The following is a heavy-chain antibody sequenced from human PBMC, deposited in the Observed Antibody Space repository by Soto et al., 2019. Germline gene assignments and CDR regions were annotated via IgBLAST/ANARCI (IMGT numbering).Heavy chain of an antibody. CDR1: GGTFSSYA. CDR2: IIPIFGTA. CDR3: ARVKNSYDSSGYY. V-gene: IGHV1-69*13. D-gene: IGHD3-22*01. Sequence: SVKVSCKASGGTFSSYAISWVRQAPGQGLEWMGGIIPIFGTANYAQKFQGRVTITADESTSTAYMELSSLRSEDTAVYYCARVKNSYDSSGYYWGQGTLVTVSS. J-gene: IGHJ4*02.